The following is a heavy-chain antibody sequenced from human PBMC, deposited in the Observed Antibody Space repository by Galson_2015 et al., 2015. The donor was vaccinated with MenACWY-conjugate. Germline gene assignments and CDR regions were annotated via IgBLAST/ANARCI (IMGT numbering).Heavy chain of an antibody. Sequence: SLRLSCAVSGFTVSSSYMTWVRQAPGKGLEWVSVIYSDGSTYNADSVKGRFTISRDNSKNTVFLQMTSLRAEDTAMYYCARDALATTVWGLNKRKTIDYYYGMDVWGQGTTVIVSS. CDR1: GFTVSSSY. CDR3: ARDALATTVWGLNKRKTIDYYYGMDV. J-gene: IGHJ6*02. V-gene: IGHV3-53*01. D-gene: IGHD3-10*01. CDR2: IYSDGST.